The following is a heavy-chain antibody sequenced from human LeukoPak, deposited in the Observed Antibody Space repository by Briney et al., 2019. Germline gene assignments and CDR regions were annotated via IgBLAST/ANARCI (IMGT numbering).Heavy chain of an antibody. CDR3: AREGSSSHFDY. CDR2: IFTSGST. J-gene: IGHJ4*02. Sequence: SETLSLTCTVSGGSISSYDWSWIRQSAGKGLEWIGRIFTSGSTNYNPSLKSRVTMSVDTSKKQFSLKLNSVTAADTAVYYCAREGSSSHFDYWGQGTLVTVSS. CDR1: GGSISSYD. D-gene: IGHD6-6*01. V-gene: IGHV4-4*07.